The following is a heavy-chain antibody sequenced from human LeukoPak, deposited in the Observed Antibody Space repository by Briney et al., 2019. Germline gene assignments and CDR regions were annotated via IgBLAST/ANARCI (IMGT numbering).Heavy chain of an antibody. V-gene: IGHV3-7*01. CDR3: ARAGGTSWADY. Sequence: GGSLRLSCEASGFTLRDYWMTWVRQAPGKGLEWVANVKQDGTEKFYVDSVKGRFTFSRDNGKNSLYLQMNSLRVEDTAIYYCARAGGTSWADYWGQGTLVTVSS. CDR1: GFTLRDYW. J-gene: IGHJ4*02. D-gene: IGHD6-13*01. CDR2: VKQDGTEK.